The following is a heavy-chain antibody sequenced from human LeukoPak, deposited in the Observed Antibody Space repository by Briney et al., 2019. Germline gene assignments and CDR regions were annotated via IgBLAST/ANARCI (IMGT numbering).Heavy chain of an antibody. CDR1: GFILSNYW. D-gene: IGHD2-8*02. Sequence: GGSLRLSCATSGFILSNYWMHWVRQAPGKGLVWVSRINNDGSSTTYADSVKGRFTISRDNAKNTLYLQMNGLRAEDTAVYYCARDGISCTGGNCYFASWGQGTLVTVSS. CDR3: ARDGISCTGGNCYFAS. CDR2: INNDGSST. J-gene: IGHJ4*02. V-gene: IGHV3-74*01.